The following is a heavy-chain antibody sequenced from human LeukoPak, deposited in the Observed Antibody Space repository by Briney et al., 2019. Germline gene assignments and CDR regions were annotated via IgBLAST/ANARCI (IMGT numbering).Heavy chain of an antibody. J-gene: IGHJ4*02. Sequence: SETLSLTCTVSGGSISSGSYYWTWIRQPAGKGLEWIGRIYTSGSTNHNPSLKSRATISLDTSKNQFSLKPISVTAADTAVYFCARERTDTSMDYWGQGTLVTVSS. CDR1: GGSISSGSYY. CDR2: IYTSGST. CDR3: ARERTDTSMDY. D-gene: IGHD5-18*01. V-gene: IGHV4-61*02.